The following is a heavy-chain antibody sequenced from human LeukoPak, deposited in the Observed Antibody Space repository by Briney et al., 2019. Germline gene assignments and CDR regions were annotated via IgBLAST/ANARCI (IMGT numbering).Heavy chain of an antibody. D-gene: IGHD3-16*02. Sequence: PGGSLRLSCAASGFTFSSYDMHWVRQATGKGLEWVSAIGTAGDTYYPGSVKGRFTISRENAKNSLYLQMNSLRAGDTGVYYCAAANLRLGELSLYYWGQGTLVTVSS. J-gene: IGHJ4*02. CDR3: AAANLRLGELSLYY. V-gene: IGHV3-13*01. CDR2: IGTAGDT. CDR1: GFTFSSYD.